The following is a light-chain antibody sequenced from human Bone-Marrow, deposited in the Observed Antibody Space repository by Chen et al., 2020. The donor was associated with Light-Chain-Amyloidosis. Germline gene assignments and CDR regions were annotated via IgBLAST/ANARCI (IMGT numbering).Light chain of an antibody. J-gene: IGKJ5*01. Sequence: EIVLTQSPGTLSLSPGERATLSCRASQSVTSSYLAWYQQKPGQAPRLLIYGASNRATGIPDRFSGSGSGTDFTLTISSLEPEDFAVYVCQQYGSRITFGQGTRLEIK. V-gene: IGKV3-20*01. CDR3: QQYGSRIT. CDR1: QSVTSSY. CDR2: GAS.